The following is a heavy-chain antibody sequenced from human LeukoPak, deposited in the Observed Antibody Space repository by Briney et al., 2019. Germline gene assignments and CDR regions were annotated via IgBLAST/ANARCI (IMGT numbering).Heavy chain of an antibody. D-gene: IGHD2-15*01. CDR1: GGSFSGYY. J-gene: IGHJ5*02. CDR3: ARDLSGGSTNWFDP. V-gene: IGHV4-34*01. Sequence: SETLSVTCAVYGGSFSGYYWSWIRQPPGKGLEWIGEINHSGSTNYNPSLKSRVTISVDTSKNQFSLKLSSVTAADTAVYYCARDLSGGSTNWFDPWGQGTLVTVSS. CDR2: INHSGST.